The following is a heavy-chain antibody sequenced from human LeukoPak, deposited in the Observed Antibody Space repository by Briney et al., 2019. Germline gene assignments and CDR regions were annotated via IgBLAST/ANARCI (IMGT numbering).Heavy chain of an antibody. J-gene: IGHJ6*01. CDR2: ISSSGGTT. Sequence: PGGSLRLSCVASGFMFSDYAMIWVRQAPGKGLEWVSSISSSGGTTFYADSVKGRFTISRDPFKKTVYLEMKAMRAEDTAIYYCAKMKGHPLPKYGMDVWGQGTTVTVSS. V-gene: IGHV3-23*01. CDR1: GFMFSDYA. CDR3: AKMKGHPLPKYGMDV.